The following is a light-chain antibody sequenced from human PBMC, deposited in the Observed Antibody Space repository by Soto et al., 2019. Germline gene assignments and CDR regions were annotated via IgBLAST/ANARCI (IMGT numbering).Light chain of an antibody. CDR3: QQYVSPQWT. V-gene: IGKV3-20*01. Sequence: EIVLTQSPGTLSLSPGERATLSCRASQSLSKTYLAWYQKKPGQAPRLLIDGASSRATGTPDRFRGSGSGTDFTLTISRLEPEDFAVYYCQQYVSPQWTFGQGTKVEIK. CDR2: GAS. CDR1: QSLSKTY. J-gene: IGKJ1*01.